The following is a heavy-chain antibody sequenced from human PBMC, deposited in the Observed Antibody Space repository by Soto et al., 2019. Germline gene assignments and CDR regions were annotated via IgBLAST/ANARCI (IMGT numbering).Heavy chain of an antibody. J-gene: IGHJ4*02. Sequence: QVQLVQSGAEVKQPGASVEVSCKASGYTFTSYDINWVRQATGQGLEWMGWMNPNSGKTGRAQRFQGRVTITRNNTISTVDMELTSLRSEDTAVYYCAIGQYSNTWDYAFDYWGQGTLVTLSS. D-gene: IGHD2-2*01. CDR1: GYTFTSYD. V-gene: IGHV1-8*03. CDR2: MNPNSGKT. CDR3: AIGQYSNTWDYAFDY.